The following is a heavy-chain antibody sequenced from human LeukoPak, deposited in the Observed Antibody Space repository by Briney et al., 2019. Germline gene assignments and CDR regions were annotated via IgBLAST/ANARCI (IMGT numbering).Heavy chain of an antibody. CDR2: ISPTGSTT. J-gene: IGHJ4*02. CDR1: GLSFSGHW. CDR3: ARGPNSNWSGLDF. V-gene: IGHV3-74*01. Sequence: GGSLRLSCTASGLSFSGHWMYWARQLPGKGLVWVSRISPTGSTTSYADSVKGRFTVSSDNAKNTLYLQVNNLRAEDTAVYYCARGPNSNWSGLDFWGQGTLLTVSS. D-gene: IGHD6-6*01.